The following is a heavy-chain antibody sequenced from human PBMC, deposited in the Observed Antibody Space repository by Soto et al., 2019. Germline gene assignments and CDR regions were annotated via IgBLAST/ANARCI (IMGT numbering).Heavy chain of an antibody. V-gene: IGHV4-61*01. J-gene: IGHJ5*02. CDR3: ARIPVDTSMIYWLDP. Sequence: SETLSLTCTVSGDSVSSSSYYWSWIRQPPGKGLEWIGYIYYSGNTNYNPSLKSRVIISVDTSKNLFSLKLTSVTAADTAVYYCARIPVDTSMIYWLDPWGQGTLVTVSS. CDR2: IYYSGNT. D-gene: IGHD5-18*01. CDR1: GDSVSSSSYY.